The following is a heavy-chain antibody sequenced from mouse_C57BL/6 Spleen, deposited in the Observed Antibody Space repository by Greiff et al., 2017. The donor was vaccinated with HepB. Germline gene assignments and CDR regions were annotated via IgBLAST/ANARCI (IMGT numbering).Heavy chain of an antibody. CDR3: ARWGDYDYRAWFAY. J-gene: IGHJ3*01. CDR2: INPSSGYT. V-gene: IGHV1-4*01. D-gene: IGHD2-4*01. Sequence: VKLMESGAELARPGASVKMSCKASGYTFTSYTMHWVKQRPGQGLEWIGYINPSSGYTKYNQKFKDKATLTADKSSSTAYMQLSSLTSEDSAVYYCARWGDYDYRAWFAYWGQGTLVTVSA. CDR1: GYTFTSYT.